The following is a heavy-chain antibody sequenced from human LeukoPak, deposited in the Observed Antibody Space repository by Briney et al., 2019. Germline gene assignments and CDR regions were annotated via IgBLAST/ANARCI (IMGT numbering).Heavy chain of an antibody. J-gene: IGHJ5*02. D-gene: IGHD1-26*01. CDR1: GGSFSGYY. V-gene: IGHV4-34*01. CDR2: INHSGST. Sequence: SETLSLTCAVYGGSFSGYYWSWIRQPPGKGLEWIGEINHSGSTNYNPSLKSRVTISVDTSKNQFSLKLSSVTAADTAVYYCARDPGGSYFSWFDPWGQGTLVTVSS. CDR3: ARDPGGSYFSWFDP.